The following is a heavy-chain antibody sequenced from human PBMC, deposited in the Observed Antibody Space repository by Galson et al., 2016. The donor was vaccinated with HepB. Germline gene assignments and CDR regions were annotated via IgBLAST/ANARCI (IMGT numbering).Heavy chain of an antibody. CDR3: ASGRAVYYSMDV. V-gene: IGHV3-23*01. Sequence: SLRLSCAASGFTFSSYAMSWVRQAPGKGLEWVSGISHGEGTTNYADSVKGRFTISRDNSENTLYLDMESLRAEDTAVYYCASGRAVYYSMDVWGQGTTVTVSS. J-gene: IGHJ6*02. CDR1: GFTFSSYA. CDR2: ISHGEGTT.